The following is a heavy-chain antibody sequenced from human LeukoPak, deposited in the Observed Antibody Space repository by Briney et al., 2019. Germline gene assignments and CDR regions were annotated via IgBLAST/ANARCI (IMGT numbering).Heavy chain of an antibody. D-gene: IGHD3-10*01. V-gene: IGHV1-46*01. CDR3: ARQAQYYGSGSYYPQTFDY. Sequence: GASVKVSCKVSGYTLTELSMHWVRQAPGQGLEWMGIINPSGGSTSYAQKFQGRVTMTRDTSTSTVYMELSSLRSEDTAVYYCARQAQYYGSGSYYPQTFDYWGQGTLVTVSS. J-gene: IGHJ4*02. CDR2: INPSGGST. CDR1: GYTLTELS.